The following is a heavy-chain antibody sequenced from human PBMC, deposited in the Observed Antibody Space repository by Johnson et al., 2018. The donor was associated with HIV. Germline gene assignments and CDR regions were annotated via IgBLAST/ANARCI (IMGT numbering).Heavy chain of an antibody. D-gene: IGHD7-27*01. CDR2: IGTTGDT. J-gene: IGHJ3*02. CDR3: VRDAGPEGFHPWGAFDI. CDR1: GFTFSSYD. V-gene: IGHV3-13*01. Sequence: GQLVESGGGLVQPGGSLRLSCAASGFTFSSYDMHWVRQATGKGLEWVSSIGTTGDTYYPGSVKGRFTISRENAKNYLYLQLNSLRAGDTAVYYCVRDAGPEGFHPWGAFDIWGQGTMVTVSS.